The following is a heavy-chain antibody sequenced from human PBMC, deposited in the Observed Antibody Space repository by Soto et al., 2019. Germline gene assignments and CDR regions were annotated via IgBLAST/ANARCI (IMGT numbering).Heavy chain of an antibody. V-gene: IGHV1-58*01. CDR3: AARPWCSGGSCYPRY. D-gene: IGHD2-15*01. J-gene: IGHJ4*02. CDR1: GCTFTSSA. Sequence: AALKVSCNSSGCTFTSSAVQCVRRSLGQRLELIGWIFVGSGNTNYAQKFQERVTITRDMSTSTAYMELSSLRSEDTAVYYCAARPWCSGGSCYPRYWGQGTLVTVSS. CDR2: IFVGSGNT.